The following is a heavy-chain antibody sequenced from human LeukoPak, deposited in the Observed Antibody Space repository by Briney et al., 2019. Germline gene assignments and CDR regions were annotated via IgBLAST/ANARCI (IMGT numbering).Heavy chain of an antibody. V-gene: IGHV3-21*01. CDR3: AKDLVSSSSGRHDY. D-gene: IGHD6-19*01. J-gene: IGHJ4*02. CDR2: ISSSSSYI. CDR1: GFTFSSYS. Sequence: GGSLRLSCAASGFTFSSYSMNWVRQAPGKGLEWVSSISSSSSYIYYADSVKGRFTISRDNAKNSLYLQMNSLRAEDTAVYYCAKDLVSSSSGRHDYWGQGTLVTVSS.